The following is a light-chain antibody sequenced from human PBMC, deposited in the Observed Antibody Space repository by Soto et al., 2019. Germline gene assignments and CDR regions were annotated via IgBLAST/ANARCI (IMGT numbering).Light chain of an antibody. V-gene: IGKV3-20*01. CDR1: QSVGTR. Sequence: EILLTQSPDTLSLSPGERATLSCRAAQSVGTRLAWYQHKTGQAPRLLISGASSRATGIPDRFTGSGSETSFTLTISRLEPEDVARYYCQHYQSGHPITFGQGTRLEMK. J-gene: IGKJ5*01. CDR2: GAS. CDR3: QHYQSGHPIT.